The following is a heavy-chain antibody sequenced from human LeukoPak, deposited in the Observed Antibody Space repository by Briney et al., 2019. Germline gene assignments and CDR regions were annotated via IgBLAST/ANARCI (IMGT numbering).Heavy chain of an antibody. Sequence: SETLSLTCTVSGYSISSGYYWGWIRQPPGKGLEWIGYIYYSGSIYYNPSLKSRVTMSVDTSKNQFSLKLSSVTAVDTAVYYCARNGEGYYYMDVWGKGTTVTVSS. CDR1: GYSISSGYY. CDR3: ARNGEGYYYMDV. D-gene: IGHD2-21*01. J-gene: IGHJ6*03. V-gene: IGHV4-28*05. CDR2: IYYSGSI.